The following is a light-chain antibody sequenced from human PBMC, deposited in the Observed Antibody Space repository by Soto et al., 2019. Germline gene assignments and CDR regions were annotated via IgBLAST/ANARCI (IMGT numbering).Light chain of an antibody. Sequence: QSLLTQPPSASGTPGQRITISCSGGSSNIGNNYVYWYQLVPGTAPKLLIYSDDQRPSGVPDRFSGSRSGTSASLAISGLRSHDEADYYCAAWGDSVGVVTFGGGTKLTVL. CDR2: SDD. CDR1: SSNIGNNY. V-gene: IGLV1-47*02. J-gene: IGLJ2*01. CDR3: AAWGDSVGVVT.